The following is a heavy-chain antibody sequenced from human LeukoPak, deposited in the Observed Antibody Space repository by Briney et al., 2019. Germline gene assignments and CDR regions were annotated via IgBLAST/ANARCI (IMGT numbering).Heavy chain of an antibody. CDR1: GFTFSHHS. J-gene: IGHJ4*02. V-gene: IGHV3-21*04. CDR2: ISSSSDYT. CDR3: ARRAGDYSHPYDY. D-gene: IGHD3-22*01. Sequence: GGSLRLSCAASGFTFSHHSMNWVRQAPGKGLEWVSSISSSSDYTYYADSVKGRFTISRDNAKNSLYLQMNSLRAEDTAVYYCARRAGDYSHPYDYWGQGTLVTVSS.